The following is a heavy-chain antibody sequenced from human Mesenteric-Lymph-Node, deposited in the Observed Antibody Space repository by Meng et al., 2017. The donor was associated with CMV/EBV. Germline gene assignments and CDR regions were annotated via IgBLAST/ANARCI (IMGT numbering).Heavy chain of an antibody. CDR2: IHYSGTT. J-gene: IGHJ4*02. CDR3: ARERLVTANDY. Sequence: TVSGGSISSAGYSWNWIRQHPGKGLEWIGYIHYSGTTSYNPSLKSRITMSVDSSKNQFSLKLTSVTVADTAMYFCARERLVTANDYWGPGTLVTVSS. D-gene: IGHD2-21*02. V-gene: IGHV4-31*03. CDR1: GGSISSAGYS.